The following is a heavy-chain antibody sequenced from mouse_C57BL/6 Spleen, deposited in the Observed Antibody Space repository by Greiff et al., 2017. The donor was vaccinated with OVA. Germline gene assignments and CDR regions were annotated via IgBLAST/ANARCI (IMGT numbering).Heavy chain of an antibody. CDR3: AREAYGSSYRYFDV. D-gene: IGHD1-1*01. Sequence: VQLQQSGAELARPGASVKLSCKASGYTFTSYGISWVKQRTGQGLEWIGEIYPRSGNTYYNEKFKGKATLTADKSSSTAYMELRSLTSEDSAVYFCAREAYGSSYRYFDVWGTGTTVTVSS. CDR1: GYTFTSYG. V-gene: IGHV1-81*01. J-gene: IGHJ1*03. CDR2: IYPRSGNT.